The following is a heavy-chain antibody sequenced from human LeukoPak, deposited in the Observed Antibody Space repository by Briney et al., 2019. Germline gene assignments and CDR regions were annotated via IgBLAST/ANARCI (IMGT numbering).Heavy chain of an antibody. Sequence: GGSLRLSCAVSGFTFSSHAMTWVRQAPGKGLEWVSGISISGDITYYADSVQGRFIIFRDSSKNTVYLQMNSLRVEDTAVYYCANEEVPNDYWGQGTLVTVSS. CDR2: ISISGDIT. CDR1: GFTFSSHA. V-gene: IGHV3-23*01. CDR3: ANEEVPNDY. J-gene: IGHJ4*02. D-gene: IGHD4/OR15-4a*01.